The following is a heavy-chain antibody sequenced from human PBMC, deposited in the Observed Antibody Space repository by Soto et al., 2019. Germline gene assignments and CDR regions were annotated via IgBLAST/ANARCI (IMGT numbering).Heavy chain of an antibody. CDR2: IRGTGGET. CDR3: AHDLGWGVVSPSHDY. J-gene: IGHJ4*02. V-gene: IGHV3-23*01. CDR1: GFTFRNVV. D-gene: IGHD2-21*01. Sequence: EVELLESGGGIVQPGGSLRVSCVASGFTFRNVVMSWVRQAPGKGLEWVSAIRGTGGETFYADSVKGRFTISRENSKKTLYLQMNSVRDEDTALYFSAHDLGWGVVSPSHDYWGQGTLVTVSS.